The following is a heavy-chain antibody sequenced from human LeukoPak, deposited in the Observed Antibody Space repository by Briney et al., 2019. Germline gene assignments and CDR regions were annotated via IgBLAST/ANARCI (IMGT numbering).Heavy chain of an antibody. CDR3: ARDPPGLEVAGYDY. D-gene: IGHD6-19*01. Sequence: GGSLRLSCAVSGFNFSTYWMSWVRQAPGKGLEWVANTNQDGSEKYYVDSLKGRFTISRDNAKNSLYLQMNSLRAEDTAVYYCARDPPGLEVAGYDYWGQGTLVTVSS. CDR1: GFNFSTYW. CDR2: TNQDGSEK. J-gene: IGHJ4*02. V-gene: IGHV3-7*01.